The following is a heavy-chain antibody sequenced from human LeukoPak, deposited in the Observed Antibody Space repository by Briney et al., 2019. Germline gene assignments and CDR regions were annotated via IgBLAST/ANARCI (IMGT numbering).Heavy chain of an antibody. D-gene: IGHD3-3*01. V-gene: IGHV1-46*03. Sequence: ASVKVSCKASGYAFTSYYMHWVRQAPGQGLEWMGLINPSGGSTSYAQKFQGRVTMTRVTSTSTVYMELSSLRSEDTAVYYCARGDDFWSGYGDHNWFDPWGQGTLVTVSS. CDR3: ARGDDFWSGYGDHNWFDP. J-gene: IGHJ5*02. CDR2: INPSGGST. CDR1: GYAFTSYY.